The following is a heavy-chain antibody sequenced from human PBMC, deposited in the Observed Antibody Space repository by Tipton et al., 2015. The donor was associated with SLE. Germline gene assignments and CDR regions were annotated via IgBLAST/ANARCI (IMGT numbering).Heavy chain of an antibody. V-gene: IGHV5-51*03. J-gene: IGHJ4*02. D-gene: IGHD6-6*01. CDR3: ARRYSSTWSIDY. CDR2: IYAADSDT. Sequence: QLVQSGAEAKKPGESLKISCKGSGYSFTSSWIGWVRQTPGKGLEWMGIIYAADSDTTYSPSFQGQVTISADKSISTAYLQWSSLKASDTAIYYCARRYSSTWSIDYWGQGTLVTVSS. CDR1: GYSFTSSW.